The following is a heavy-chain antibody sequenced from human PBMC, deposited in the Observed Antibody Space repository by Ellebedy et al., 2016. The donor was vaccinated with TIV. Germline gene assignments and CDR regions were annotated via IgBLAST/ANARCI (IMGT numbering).Heavy chain of an antibody. CDR3: ASLTGNDY. D-gene: IGHD1-14*01. J-gene: IGHJ4*02. Sequence: AASVKVSCKASGGTFSSYAINWVRQAPGQGLEWMGGIIPIFGTANYAQKFQGRVTITADKITSTAYMELGSLRSEDTAVDYCASLTGNDYWGQGTLVTVSS. CDR1: GGTFSSYA. CDR2: IIPIFGTA. V-gene: IGHV1-69*06.